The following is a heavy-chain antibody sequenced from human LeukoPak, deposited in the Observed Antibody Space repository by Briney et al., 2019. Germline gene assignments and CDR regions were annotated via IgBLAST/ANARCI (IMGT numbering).Heavy chain of an antibody. V-gene: IGHV3-48*03. Sequence: PGGSLRLSCAASGFTFSNYEMNWVRQAPGKGLEWVSYISSSGSTIYYADSVKGRFTISRDNSKNTLYLQMNSLRAEDTAVYYCAKVYRSWILKDAFDIWGQGTMVTVSS. CDR2: ISSSGSTI. D-gene: IGHD6-13*01. J-gene: IGHJ3*02. CDR3: AKVYRSWILKDAFDI. CDR1: GFTFSNYE.